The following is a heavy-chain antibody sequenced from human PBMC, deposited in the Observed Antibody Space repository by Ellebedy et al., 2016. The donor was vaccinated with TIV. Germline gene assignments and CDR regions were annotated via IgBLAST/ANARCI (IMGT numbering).Heavy chain of an antibody. Sequence: SETLSLTCTVSGYSISSGNYWGWIRQPPGKGLGWIGSMFHSGSTYYNPSLKRRVTISVDTSKNQFSLKLSSVTAADTAVYYCATFRNLDAFDIWGQGTMVTVSS. CDR2: MFHSGST. CDR1: GYSISSGNY. J-gene: IGHJ3*02. V-gene: IGHV4-38-2*02. CDR3: ATFRNLDAFDI.